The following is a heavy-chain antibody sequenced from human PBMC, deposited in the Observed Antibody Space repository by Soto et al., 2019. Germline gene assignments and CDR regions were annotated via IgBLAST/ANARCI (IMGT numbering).Heavy chain of an antibody. J-gene: IGHJ6*02. V-gene: IGHV4-34*01. Sequence: SETLSLTCAVYGGSLGGHYWTWVREAPGKGLEWIGEISHSGTINFDPSLRSRLTISLDTSKKEFSLKLSSVTDADTATYYCARADRTLVTSYSLDVWGQGTTVTVSS. CDR3: ARADRTLVTSYSLDV. CDR1: GGSLGGHY. CDR2: ISHSGTI. D-gene: IGHD2-21*02.